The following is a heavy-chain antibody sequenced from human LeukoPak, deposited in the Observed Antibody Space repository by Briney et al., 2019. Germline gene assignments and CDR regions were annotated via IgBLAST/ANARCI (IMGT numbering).Heavy chain of an antibody. J-gene: IGHJ4*02. CDR2: IYYSGST. D-gene: IGHD3-22*01. CDR1: GGSINNYY. V-gene: IGHV4-59*01. CDR3: ARVTPGYYDSSGYYYYFDY. Sequence: SETLSLTCTVSGGSINNYYWSWIRQPPGKGLGWIGYIYYSGSTNYNPSLKSRVTISVDTSKNQLSLKLSSVTAADTAVYYCARVTPGYYDSSGYYYYFDYWGQGTLVTVSS.